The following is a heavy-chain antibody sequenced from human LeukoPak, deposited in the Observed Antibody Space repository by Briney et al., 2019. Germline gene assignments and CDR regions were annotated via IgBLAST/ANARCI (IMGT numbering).Heavy chain of an antibody. J-gene: IGHJ4*02. V-gene: IGHV4-4*07. Sequence: SETLSLTCTVSGGSITSYYWSWIRQPAGKGLEWIGRIYSNENTNYNPSLKSRVTMSVDTSKNQFALKLSSVTAADTAVYYCARGGTTPYYFDDWGQGTLVTVSS. CDR1: GGSITSYY. D-gene: IGHD2-15*01. CDR2: IYSNENT. CDR3: ARGGTTPYYFDD.